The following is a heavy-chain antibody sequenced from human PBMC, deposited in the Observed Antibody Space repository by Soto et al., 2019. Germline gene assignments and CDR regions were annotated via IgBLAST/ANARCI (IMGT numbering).Heavy chain of an antibody. V-gene: IGHV1-3*01. CDR1: GYTFTNYA. J-gene: IGHJ6*02. CDR2: INAGNGNT. CDR3: SRYRHCSGDSCNYYYIMDL. Sequence: GASVKVSCKASGYTFTNYAIHWVRQAPGQRIERMGWINAGNGNTKYSQKLQGRVTITRDTSASTAYMELSSLRSDDTATYFCSRYRHCSGDSCNYYYIMDLWGQGTTVTVSS. D-gene: IGHD2-15*01.